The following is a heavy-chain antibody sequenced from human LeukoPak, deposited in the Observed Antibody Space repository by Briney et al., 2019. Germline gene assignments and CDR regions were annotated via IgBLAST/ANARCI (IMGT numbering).Heavy chain of an antibody. D-gene: IGHD5-12*01. V-gene: IGHV3-9*01. CDR2: IIWSSAYI. CDR1: GFTFHHYA. J-gene: IGHJ4*02. CDR3: AKDKAPLYSGYDWDLDF. Sequence: GRSLRLSCAASGFTFHHYAIRWVRQVPGEGLECGSRIIWSSAYIGDADSVKGRFTISRDNAKNSVYLQMNSLRAEDTALYYCAKDKAPLYSGYDWDLDFWGQGTMVTVSS.